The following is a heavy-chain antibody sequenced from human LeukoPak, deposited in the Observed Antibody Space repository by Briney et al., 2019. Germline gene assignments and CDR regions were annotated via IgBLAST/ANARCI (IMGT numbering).Heavy chain of an antibody. Sequence: GASVKVSCKASGGTFSSYAISWVRQAPGQGLEWMGRIIPILGIANYAQKFQGRVTITADKSTSTAYMELSSLRSEDTAVYYCARDPKSNRGGMDVWGQGTTVTVSS. V-gene: IGHV1-69*04. J-gene: IGHJ6*02. CDR2: IIPILGIA. CDR3: ARDPKSNRGGMDV. CDR1: GGTFSSYA. D-gene: IGHD7-27*01.